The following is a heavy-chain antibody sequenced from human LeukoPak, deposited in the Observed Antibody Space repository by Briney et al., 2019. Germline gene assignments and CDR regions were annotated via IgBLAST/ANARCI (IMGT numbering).Heavy chain of an antibody. Sequence: SETLSLTCAVYGGSFSGYYWSWIRQPPGKGLEWIGEINHSGSTNYNPSLKSRVTISVDTSKNQFSLKLSSVTAADTAVYYCARDSRHFYCSSTSCYVFDPWGQGTLVTVSS. CDR1: GGSFSGYY. D-gene: IGHD2-2*01. CDR2: INHSGST. V-gene: IGHV4-34*01. J-gene: IGHJ5*02. CDR3: ARDSRHFYCSSTSCYVFDP.